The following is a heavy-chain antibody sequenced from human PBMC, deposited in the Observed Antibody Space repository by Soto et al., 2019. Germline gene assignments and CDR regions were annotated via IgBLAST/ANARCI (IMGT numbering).Heavy chain of an antibody. CDR3: ARGVENSSAWPLDY. Sequence: GSLRLSCAASGLTFSYAWMTWVRQAPGQGLEWIGEINHSGNTIRNPSLESRVTISVDTSKKQFSLNLKSVSAADTAVYYCARGVENSSAWPLDYWGQGKLVTVSS. V-gene: IGHV4-34*01. CDR1: GLTFSYAW. CDR2: INHSGNT. J-gene: IGHJ4*02. D-gene: IGHD6-19*01.